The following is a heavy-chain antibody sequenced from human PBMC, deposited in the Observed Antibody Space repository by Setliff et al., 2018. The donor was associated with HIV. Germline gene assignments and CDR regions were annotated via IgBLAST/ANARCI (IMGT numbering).Heavy chain of an antibody. CDR3: ATQRDIVMVPGQGGFDI. Sequence: ASVKVSCKVSGDTFNNYGLNWVRQAPGQGLEWMGGISVYNGNTIYAQKLQGRVIMTTDTSTSTAYMELRSLRSDDTAMYYCATQRDIVMVPGQGGFDIWAQGTMVTVS. V-gene: IGHV1-18*01. J-gene: IGHJ3*02. CDR1: GDTFNNYG. D-gene: IGHD2-2*01. CDR2: ISVYNGNT.